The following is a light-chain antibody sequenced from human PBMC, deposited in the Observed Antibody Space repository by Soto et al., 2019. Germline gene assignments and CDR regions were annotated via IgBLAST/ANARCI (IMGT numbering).Light chain of an antibody. Sequence: AIRMTQSPSSFSASTGDRVTITCRASQGISSYLAWYQQKPGKAPKLLIYAASTLQSGVPSRFSGSGSGTDFTLTISGLLPEDFATYHCQQLNTLPFTFGQGTRLEI. CDR2: AAS. V-gene: IGKV1-8*01. CDR1: QGISSY. J-gene: IGKJ5*01. CDR3: QQLNTLPFT.